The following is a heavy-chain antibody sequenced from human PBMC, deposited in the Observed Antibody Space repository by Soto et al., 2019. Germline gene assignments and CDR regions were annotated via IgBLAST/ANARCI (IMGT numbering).Heavy chain of an antibody. Sequence: GGSLRLSCAASGFTFSSDWMHWVRQAPGKGLVWVSRINTDGSGTTYADSVKGRFTISRDNSKNTLYLQMNSLRAEDTAVYYCAKRTVGWYFDLWGRGTLVTVSS. CDR1: GFTFSSDW. CDR3: AKRTVGWYFDL. J-gene: IGHJ2*01. CDR2: INTDGSGT. D-gene: IGHD4-17*01. V-gene: IGHV3-74*01.